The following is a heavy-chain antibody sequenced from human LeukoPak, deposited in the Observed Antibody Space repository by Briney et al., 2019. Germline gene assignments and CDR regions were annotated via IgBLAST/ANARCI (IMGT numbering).Heavy chain of an antibody. Sequence: GASVKVSCKASGGTFSSYAISWVRQAPGQGLEWMGGIIPIFGTANYAQKFQGRVTITADESTSTAYMELSSLRSEDTAVYYCARDPHYYDSSGYRGYAFDIWGQGTMVTVSS. CDR2: IIPIFGTA. V-gene: IGHV1-69*13. CDR1: GGTFSSYA. CDR3: ARDPHYYDSSGYRGYAFDI. J-gene: IGHJ3*02. D-gene: IGHD3-22*01.